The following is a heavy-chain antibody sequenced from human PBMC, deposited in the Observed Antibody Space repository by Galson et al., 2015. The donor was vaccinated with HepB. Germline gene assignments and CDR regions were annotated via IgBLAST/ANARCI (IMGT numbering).Heavy chain of an antibody. Sequence: SLRLSCAASGFTVSSNYMSWVRQAPGKGLEWVSVIYSGGSTYYADSVKGRFTISRDNSKNTLYLQMNSLRAEDTAVYYCARTRGEVRFLEWSMDVWGQGTTVTVSS. CDR1: GFTVSSNY. J-gene: IGHJ6*02. D-gene: IGHD3-3*01. V-gene: IGHV3-53*01. CDR2: IYSGGST. CDR3: ARTRGEVRFLEWSMDV.